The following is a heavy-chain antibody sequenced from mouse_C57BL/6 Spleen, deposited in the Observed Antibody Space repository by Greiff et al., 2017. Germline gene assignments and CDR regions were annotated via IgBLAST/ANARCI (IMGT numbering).Heavy chain of an antibody. CDR3: ARGDRGYFDY. J-gene: IGHJ2*01. Sequence: EVKLVESGGGLVQPGGSLKLSCAASGFTFSDYGMAWVRQAPRKGPEWVAFISNLAYSIYYAETVTGRFTISRENAKNTLYLERSSLRSEDTARYYCARGDRGYFDYWGQGTTLTVSS. CDR1: GFTFSDYG. V-gene: IGHV5-15*01. CDR2: ISNLAYSI. D-gene: IGHD3-3*01.